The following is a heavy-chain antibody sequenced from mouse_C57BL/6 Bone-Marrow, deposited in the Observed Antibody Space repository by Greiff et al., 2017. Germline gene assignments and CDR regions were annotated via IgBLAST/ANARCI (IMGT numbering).Heavy chain of an antibody. CDR1: GYTFTSYW. V-gene: IGHV1-69*01. Sequence: QVQLQQPGAELVMPGASVKLSCKASGYTFTSYWMHWVKQRPGPGLEWIGEIDPSDSYTNYNQKFKGKSTLTVDKSSSTAYMQLSSLTSEDSAVYYCARNLLYPMDYWGQGTSVTVSS. J-gene: IGHJ4*01. CDR2: IDPSDSYT. CDR3: ARNLLYPMDY.